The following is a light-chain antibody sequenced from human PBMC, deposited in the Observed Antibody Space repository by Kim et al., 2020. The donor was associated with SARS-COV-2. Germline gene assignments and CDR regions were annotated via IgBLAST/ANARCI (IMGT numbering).Light chain of an antibody. CDR1: QSLVHSDGNTY. J-gene: IGKJ1*01. Sequence: PASISCRSSQSLVHSDGNTYFNWYQQRPGQSPRRLIYKVSNRDSGVPDRFSGSASGTDFTLKISRVEAYDVGIYYCLQGTLWPWTFGQGTKVDIK. CDR2: KVS. V-gene: IGKV2-30*02. CDR3: LQGTLWPWT.